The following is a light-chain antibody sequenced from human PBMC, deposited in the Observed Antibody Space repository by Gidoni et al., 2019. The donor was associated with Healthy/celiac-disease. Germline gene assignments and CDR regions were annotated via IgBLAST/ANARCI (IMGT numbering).Light chain of an antibody. Sequence: QAGLTQPPSVSKGLRQTATLTCTGNSNNVGNQGAAWLQQHQGHPPKLLSYRNNNRPSGISERLSASRSGNTASLNITGLQPEDEADYYCSAWDSSLGAWVFGGGTKLTVL. CDR2: RNN. CDR1: SNNVGNQG. V-gene: IGLV10-54*01. CDR3: SAWDSSLGAWV. J-gene: IGLJ3*02.